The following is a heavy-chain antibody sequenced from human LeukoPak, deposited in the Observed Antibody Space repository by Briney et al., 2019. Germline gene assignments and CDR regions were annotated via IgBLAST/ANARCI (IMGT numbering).Heavy chain of an antibody. CDR1: GGSISSYY. J-gene: IGHJ4*02. D-gene: IGHD3-9*01. CDR3: ARGHYDILTGESYYFDY. V-gene: IGHV4-59*01. Sequence: SETLSLTCTVSGGSISSYYWSWIRQPPGKGLEWIGYIYYSGSTNYNPSLKGRVTISVDTSKNQFSLKLSSVTAADTAVYYCARGHYDILTGESYYFDYWGQGTLVTVSS. CDR2: IYYSGST.